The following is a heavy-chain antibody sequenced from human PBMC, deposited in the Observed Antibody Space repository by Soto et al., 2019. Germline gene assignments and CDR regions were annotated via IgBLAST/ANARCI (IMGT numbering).Heavy chain of an antibody. CDR3: ARVGYYESSGSRNYFYYGMNV. J-gene: IGHJ6*02. D-gene: IGHD6-19*01. CDR2: VSPYDGYT. CDR1: GYTFSSYG. Sequence: QVQLVQSGAEVKKPGASVKVSCKASGYTFSSYGINWVRQAPGQGLEWLGWVSPYDGYTNYAQILQGRVSMTPYTSTKTAYMEVRSLRSYDTAGYYCARVGYYESSGSRNYFYYGMNVWGQGTTVTVSS. V-gene: IGHV1-18*01.